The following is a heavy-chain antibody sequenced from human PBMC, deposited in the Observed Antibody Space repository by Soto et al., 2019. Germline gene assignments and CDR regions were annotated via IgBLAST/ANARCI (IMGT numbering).Heavy chain of an antibody. V-gene: IGHV3-23*01. D-gene: IGHD3-16*01. CDR2: ISGGGDAA. J-gene: IGHJ2*01. CDR3: ARKILGSTSRPNYWYFDV. Sequence: EVQLLESGGGLVQPGGSLRLSCAGSGFTFINYAMNWVRQAPGKGLEWVSSISGGGDAAFFPDSVRGRFTISRDNSKNTVTLQLNSLGVDDTAVYYCARKILGSTSRPNYWYFDVWGRGTLVTVSS. CDR1: GFTFINYA.